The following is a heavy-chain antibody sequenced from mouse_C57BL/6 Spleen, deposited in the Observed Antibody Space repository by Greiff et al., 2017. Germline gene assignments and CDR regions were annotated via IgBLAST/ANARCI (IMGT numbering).Heavy chain of an antibody. CDR2: IDPETGGT. CDR1: GYTFTDYE. D-gene: IGHD2-12*01. CDR3: TRYDPWFAY. Sequence: VKVVESGAELVRPGASVTLSCKASGYTFTDYEMHWVKQTPVHGLEWIGAIDPETGGTAYNQKFKGKAILTADKSSSTAYMELRSLTSEDSAVYYCTRYDPWFAYWGQGTLVTVSA. J-gene: IGHJ3*01. V-gene: IGHV1-15*01.